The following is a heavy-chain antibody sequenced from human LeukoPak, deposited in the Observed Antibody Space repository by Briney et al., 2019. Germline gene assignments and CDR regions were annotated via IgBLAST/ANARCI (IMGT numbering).Heavy chain of an antibody. V-gene: IGHV3-30*02. CDR2: IRYDGSNK. Sequence: EPGGSLRLSCAASGFIFNTYVMHWVRQAPGKGLEWLAFIRYDGSNKNYADSVKGRFTISRDNTKNSLYLQMNSLRAEDTAVYYCAKDYGGNSQLNFDYWGQGTLVTVSS. CDR1: GFIFNTYV. J-gene: IGHJ4*02. D-gene: IGHD4-23*01. CDR3: AKDYGGNSQLNFDY.